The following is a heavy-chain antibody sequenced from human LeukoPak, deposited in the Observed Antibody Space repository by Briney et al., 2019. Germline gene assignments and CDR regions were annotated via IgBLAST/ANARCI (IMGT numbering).Heavy chain of an antibody. J-gene: IGHJ5*02. CDR2: ISGSGGST. CDR1: GFTFSSYA. CDR3: AKDSVSYGIAARPNWFDP. V-gene: IGHV3-23*01. Sequence: GGSLRLSCAASGFTFSSYAMSWARQAPGKGLECVSAISGSGGSTYYADSVKGRFTISRDNSKNTLYLQMNSLRAEDTAVYYCAKDSVSYGIAARPNWFDPWGQGTLVTVSS. D-gene: IGHD6-6*01.